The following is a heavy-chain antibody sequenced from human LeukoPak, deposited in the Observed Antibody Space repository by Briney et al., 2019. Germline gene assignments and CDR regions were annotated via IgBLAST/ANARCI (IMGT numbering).Heavy chain of an antibody. Sequence: ASVKVSCKASGYTFTSYDINWVRQATGQGLEWMGWMNPNSGNTGYAQKFQGRVTMTRNTSISTAYMELSSLRSEDTAVYYCARVPKNYDFWSGYHEGPFDYWGQGTLVTVSS. D-gene: IGHD3-3*01. CDR2: MNPNSGNT. CDR1: GYTFTSYD. J-gene: IGHJ4*02. CDR3: ARVPKNYDFWSGYHEGPFDY. V-gene: IGHV1-8*01.